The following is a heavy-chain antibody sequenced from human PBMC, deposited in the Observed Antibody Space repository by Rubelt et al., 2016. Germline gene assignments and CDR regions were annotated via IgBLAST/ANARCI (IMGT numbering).Heavy chain of an antibody. CDR2: ISSSSSYI. D-gene: IGHD2-2*02. Sequence: GGSLRLSCAASGFTFSSYSMNWVRQAPGKGLEWVSSISSSSSYIYYADSVKGRFTISRDNAKNSLYLQMNSLRAEDTAVYYCAKGLGYCSSTSCSTDYWGQGTLVTVSS. CDR1: GFTFSSYS. J-gene: IGHJ4*02. CDR3: AKGLGYCSSTSCSTDY. V-gene: IGHV3-21*01.